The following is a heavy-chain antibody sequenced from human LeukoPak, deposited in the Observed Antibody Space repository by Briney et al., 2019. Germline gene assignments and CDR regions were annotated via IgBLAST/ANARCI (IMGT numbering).Heavy chain of an antibody. CDR1: GYSISSGYY. Sequence: KPSETLSLTCTVSGYSISSGYYWGWIRQPPGKGLEWIGSIYHSGSTNYNPSLKSRVTISVDTSKNQFSLKLSSVTAADTAVYYCARGLRVTMVRGVPGVHLYFDYWGQGTLVTVTS. CDR2: IYHSGST. D-gene: IGHD3-10*01. V-gene: IGHV4-38-2*02. J-gene: IGHJ4*02. CDR3: ARGLRVTMVRGVPGVHLYFDY.